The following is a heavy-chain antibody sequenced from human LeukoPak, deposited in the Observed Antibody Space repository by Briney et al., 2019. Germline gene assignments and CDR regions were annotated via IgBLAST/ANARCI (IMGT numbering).Heavy chain of an antibody. CDR2: ISSSSSYI. CDR3: ARRYYYGSGSYPHDAFDI. J-gene: IGHJ3*02. D-gene: IGHD3-10*01. Sequence: GGSLRLSCAASGFTFSTYAMNWVRQAPGKGLEWVSSISSSSSYIYYADSVKGRFTISRDNAKNSLYLQMNGLRAEDTAVYYCARRYYYGSGSYPHDAFDIWGQGTMVTVSS. CDR1: GFTFSTYA. V-gene: IGHV3-21*01.